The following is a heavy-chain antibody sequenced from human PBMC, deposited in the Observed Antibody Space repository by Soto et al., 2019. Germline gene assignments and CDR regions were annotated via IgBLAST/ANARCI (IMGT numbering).Heavy chain of an antibody. Sequence: QVQLVQSGAEVKKPGASVKVSCKASGYTFTGYYMHWVRQAPGQGLEWMGWINPNSGGTNYAQKFQGWVTMTRDTSISTDYMELSRLRSDDTAVYYCARATKAAAGTPGAYWGQGTLVTVSS. CDR3: ARATKAAAGTPGAY. V-gene: IGHV1-2*04. CDR1: GYTFTGYY. J-gene: IGHJ4*02. CDR2: INPNSGGT. D-gene: IGHD6-13*01.